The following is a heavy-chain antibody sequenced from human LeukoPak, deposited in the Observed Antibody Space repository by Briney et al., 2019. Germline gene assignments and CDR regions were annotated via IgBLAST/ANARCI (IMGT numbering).Heavy chain of an antibody. CDR1: GFTFSDYY. CDR2: IGSSGSTI. D-gene: IGHD5-18*01. V-gene: IGHV3-11*01. Sequence: GGSLRLSCAASGFTFSDYYMSWIRQAPGRGLEWVSYIGSSGSTIYYADSVKVRFTISRDNAKNSLYLQMNSLRAEDTAVYYCASGYTSFWDVWGQGTTVTVSS. J-gene: IGHJ6*02. CDR3: ASGYTSFWDV.